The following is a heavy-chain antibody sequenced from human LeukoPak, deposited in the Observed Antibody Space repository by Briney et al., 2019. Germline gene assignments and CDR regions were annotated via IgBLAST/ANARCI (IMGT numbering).Heavy chain of an antibody. Sequence: ASVKVSCKASGYTFTSYGISRVRQAPGQGLEWMGWISAYNGNTNYAQKLQGRVTMTTDTSTSTAYMELRSLRSDDTAVYYCARVRLERRYFYYYGMDVWGQGTTVTVSS. J-gene: IGHJ6*02. CDR3: ARVRLERRYFYYYGMDV. V-gene: IGHV1-18*01. CDR2: ISAYNGNT. CDR1: GYTFTSYG. D-gene: IGHD1-1*01.